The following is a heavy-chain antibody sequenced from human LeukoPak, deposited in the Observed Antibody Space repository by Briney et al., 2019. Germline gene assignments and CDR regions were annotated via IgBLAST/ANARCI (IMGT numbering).Heavy chain of an antibody. CDR1: GGSISSSSYY. J-gene: IGHJ4*02. CDR2: IYYSGST. Sequence: PSETLSLTCTVSGGSISSSSYYWGWLRQPPGTGLEWIGSIYYSGSTYYNPSLKSRVTISVDTSKNQFSLKLSSVTAADTAVYYCASITPEWLSIANFDYWGQGTLVTVSS. CDR3: ASITPEWLSIANFDY. V-gene: IGHV4-39*01. D-gene: IGHD3-3*01.